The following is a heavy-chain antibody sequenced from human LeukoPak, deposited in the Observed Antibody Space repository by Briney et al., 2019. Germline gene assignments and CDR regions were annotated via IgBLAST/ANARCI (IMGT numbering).Heavy chain of an antibody. CDR1: GGTFSSYA. CDR3: AQWDYGDYYYFDY. V-gene: IGHV1-69*06. CDR2: IIPIFGTA. J-gene: IGHJ4*02. Sequence: GASVKVSCKASGGTFSSYAISWVRQAPGQGLEWMGGIIPIFGTANYAQKFQGRVTITADKSTSTAYMELSSLRSEDTAVYYWAQWDYGDYYYFDYWGQGTLVTVSS. D-gene: IGHD4-17*01.